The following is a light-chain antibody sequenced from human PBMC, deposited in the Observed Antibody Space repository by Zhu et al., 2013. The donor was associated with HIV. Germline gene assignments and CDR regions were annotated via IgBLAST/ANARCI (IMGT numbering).Light chain of an antibody. Sequence: EIVMTQSPATLSVSPGERATLSCRASQSVNSNLAWYHQKPGQAPRLLIYGASSRATGIPDRFSGSGSGTDFTLTISRLEPEDFAVYYCQQYGNSPRCSFGQGTKLEIK. J-gene: IGKJ2*04. V-gene: IGKV3-20*01. CDR2: GAS. CDR3: QQYGNSPRCS. CDR1: QSVNSN.